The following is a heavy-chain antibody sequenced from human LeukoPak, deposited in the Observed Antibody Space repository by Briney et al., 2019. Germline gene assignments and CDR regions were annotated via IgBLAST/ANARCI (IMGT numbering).Heavy chain of an antibody. CDR3: VRTYYDILTGYNPYFDY. J-gene: IGHJ4*02. CDR1: GFTFSSYS. V-gene: IGHV3-21*01. D-gene: IGHD3-9*01. CDR2: ITGRSTSI. Sequence: GGSLRLSCAASGFTFSSYSMSWVRQAPGKGLEWVSSITGRSTSIYYADSLKGRFTISRDSAKNSLYLQMNSLRAEDTAVYYCVRTYYDILTGYNPYFDYWGQGILVTVSS.